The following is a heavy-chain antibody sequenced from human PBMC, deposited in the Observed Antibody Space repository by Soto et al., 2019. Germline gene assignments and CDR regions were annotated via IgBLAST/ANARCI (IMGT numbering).Heavy chain of an antibody. CDR1: GHSIADSY. J-gene: IGHJ4*02. CDR2: ISFSRTT. D-gene: IGHD6-13*01. Sequence: SEPLSLTCTVSGHSIADSYCSWIRQSQGKRLEWIRYISFSRTTNYNPSIKSRDTMSVDTSKNEVSMKLSSVTDADTEIYYCAGAYSSRWYLNWGPGPPVTSP. V-gene: IGHV4-59*01. CDR3: AGAYSSRWYLN.